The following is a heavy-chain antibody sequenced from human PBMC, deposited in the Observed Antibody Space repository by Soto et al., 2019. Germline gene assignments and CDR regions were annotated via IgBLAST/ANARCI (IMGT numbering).Heavy chain of an antibody. CDR1: GYSFAGYW. CDR3: ARQIYDSDTGPNFQYYFDS. D-gene: IGHD3-22*01. J-gene: IGHJ4*02. CDR2: IDPSDSQT. V-gene: IGHV5-10-1*01. Sequence: GESLKISCKGSGYSFAGYWITWVRQEPGKGLEWMGRIDPSDSQTYYSPSFRGHVTISVTKSITTVFLQWSSLRASDTAMYYCARQIYDSDTGPNFQYYFDSWGQGTPVTGSS.